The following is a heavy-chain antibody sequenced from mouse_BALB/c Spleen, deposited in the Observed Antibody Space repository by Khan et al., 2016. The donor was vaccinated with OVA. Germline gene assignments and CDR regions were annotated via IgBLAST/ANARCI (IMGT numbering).Heavy chain of an antibody. J-gene: IGHJ3*01. V-gene: IGHV5-9-1*01. D-gene: IGHD2-1*01. CDR2: ISSAATYT. CDR1: GFTFSSFV. Sequence: EVELVESGGDLVEPGGSLKLSCAASGFTFSSFVMSWVRQTPEKRLEWVATISSAATYTYYPDSVKGRFTISRDHAKNTLYLQMNSLRSDDTAIYYCANGNYGWFAYWGQGTLVTVST. CDR3: ANGNYGWFAY.